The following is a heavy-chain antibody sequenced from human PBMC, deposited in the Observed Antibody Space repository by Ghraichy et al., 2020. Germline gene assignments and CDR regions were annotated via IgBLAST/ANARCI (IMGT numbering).Heavy chain of an antibody. CDR3: ARLYDYYGSGSYSRAYYVSY. CDR1: GFTFSNYW. Sequence: GGSLRLSCAASGFTFSNYWMSWVRQAPGKGLEWVANIKQDGSEKYYVDSVKGRFTISRDNAKNSLYLQMNSLRAEDTAIYYCARLYDYYGSGSYSRAYYVSYWGKGTLVAVSS. V-gene: IGHV3-7*03. D-gene: IGHD3-10*01. J-gene: IGHJ4*02. CDR2: IKQDGSEK.